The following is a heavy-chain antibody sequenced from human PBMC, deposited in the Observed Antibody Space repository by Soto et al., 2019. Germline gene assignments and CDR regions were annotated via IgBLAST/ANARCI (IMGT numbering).Heavy chain of an antibody. CDR2: ISGSDGTT. J-gene: IGHJ4*02. V-gene: IGHV3-23*01. D-gene: IGHD4-4*01. CDR3: AKDLGLTTFMYGFDF. CDR1: EFTVMGKA. Sequence: GSEFTVMGKAMSCGCHPDEKGMEWVSVISGSDGTTYYADSVKGRFTISRDNSKNTLYLQMNSLRAEDTAVYYCAKDLGLTTFMYGFDFWVQRTFVPVSS.